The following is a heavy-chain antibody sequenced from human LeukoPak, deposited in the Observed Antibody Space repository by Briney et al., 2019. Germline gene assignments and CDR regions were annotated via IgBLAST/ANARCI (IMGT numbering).Heavy chain of an antibody. V-gene: IGHV3-30*02. D-gene: IGHD3-9*01. J-gene: IGHJ4*02. CDR1: GFTVRTYG. Sequence: PGGSLRLSCAASGFTVRTYGMDWVRQAPCKGLERVASVRYDGSDKYYADAVKGRFTISRDNSKNTLYLQMNSLRAEDTAVYYCAKAQKRDILTGYYTAFDSWGQGTLVTVSS. CDR3: AKAQKRDILTGYYTAFDS. CDR2: VRYDGSDK.